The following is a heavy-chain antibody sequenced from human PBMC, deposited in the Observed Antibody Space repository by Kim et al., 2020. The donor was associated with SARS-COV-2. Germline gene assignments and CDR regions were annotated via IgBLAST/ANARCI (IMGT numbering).Heavy chain of an antibody. Sequence: SETLSLTCAVSGGSISSSNWWSWVRQPPGKGLEWIGEIYHSGSTNYNPSLKSRVTISVDKSKNQFSLKLSSVTAADTAVYYCARVYAGPDPFDCTGGVCYSWFGPWGQGTLVTVSS. D-gene: IGHD2-8*02. V-gene: IGHV4-4*02. CDR2: IYHSGST. CDR3: ARVYAGPDPFDCTGGVCYSWFGP. J-gene: IGHJ5*02. CDR1: GGSISSSNW.